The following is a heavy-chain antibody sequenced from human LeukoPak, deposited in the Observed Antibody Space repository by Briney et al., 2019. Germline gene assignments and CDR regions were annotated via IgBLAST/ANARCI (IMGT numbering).Heavy chain of an antibody. J-gene: IGHJ5*02. CDR1: GGTFSSYA. CDR3: AILRARSSSSQPYNWFDP. D-gene: IGHD6-6*01. CDR2: IIPIFGTA. V-gene: IGHV1-69*05. Sequence: ASVKVSCKASGGTFSSYAISWVRQAPGQGLEWMGRIIPIFGTANYAQKFQGRVTITTDESTSTAYMELSGLRSEDTAVYYCAILRARSSSSQPYNWFDPWGQGTLVTVSS.